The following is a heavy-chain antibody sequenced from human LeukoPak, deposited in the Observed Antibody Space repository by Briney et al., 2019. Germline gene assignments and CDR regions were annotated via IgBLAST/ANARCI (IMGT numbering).Heavy chain of an antibody. V-gene: IGHV4-34*01. CDR1: GGSFSGYY. Sequence: SDTLSLTCAVYGGSFSGYYWSWIRQPPGKGLEWIGEINHSRSTNYNPSLKRRVTISVDTYKNQFCLKLSSVIAADTAVYYCEKDVGQLAGLTWGQGTLVTVSS. CDR3: EKDVGQLAGLT. J-gene: IGHJ5*02. CDR2: INHSRST. D-gene: IGHD6-6*01.